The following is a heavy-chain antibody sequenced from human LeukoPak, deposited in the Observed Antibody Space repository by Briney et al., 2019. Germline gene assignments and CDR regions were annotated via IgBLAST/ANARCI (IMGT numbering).Heavy chain of an antibody. CDR1: GGSLINFY. V-gene: IGHV4-59*08. J-gene: IGHJ4*02. CDR2: IFYNGVT. D-gene: IGHD2-21*02. Sequence: SETLSLTCTVSGGSLINFYWSWIRQPPGKGLEWIGYIFYNGVTYYNPSLKSRVTISVDTSKNQFSLNLNSVTAADTAVYFCARHDAVPVIRRGFDFWGQGTLVTVPS. CDR3: ARHDAVPVIRRGFDF.